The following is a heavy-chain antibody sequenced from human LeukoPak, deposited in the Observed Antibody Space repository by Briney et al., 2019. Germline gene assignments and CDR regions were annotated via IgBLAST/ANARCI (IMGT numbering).Heavy chain of an antibody. CDR1: GFTFDDYG. D-gene: IGHD2-21*02. J-gene: IGHJ4*02. Sequence: GGSLRLSCAASGFTFDDYGMSWVRQAPGKGLEWVSAISGSGSTYYADSVKGRLTISRDNSKNTLYLQMKSLRAEDTALYYCAKGDCGGDCYSFDYWGQGTLVTVSS. CDR3: AKGDCGGDCYSFDY. CDR2: ISGSGST. V-gene: IGHV3-23*01.